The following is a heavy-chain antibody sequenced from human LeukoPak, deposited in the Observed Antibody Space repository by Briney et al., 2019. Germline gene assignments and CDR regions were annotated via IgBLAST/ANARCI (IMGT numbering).Heavy chain of an antibody. Sequence: SGGSLRLSCAASGLTFTDYAMSWVRQAPGTGLEWVSAISGIANAIFYASSVKGRFTISRDNSRDTLSLQMSSLRAEDTAVYYCVRHLATSGSYPLDYWGQGTLVTVSS. D-gene: IGHD2-15*01. V-gene: IGHV3-23*01. CDR2: ISGIANAI. CDR3: VRHLATSGSYPLDY. J-gene: IGHJ4*02. CDR1: GLTFTDYA.